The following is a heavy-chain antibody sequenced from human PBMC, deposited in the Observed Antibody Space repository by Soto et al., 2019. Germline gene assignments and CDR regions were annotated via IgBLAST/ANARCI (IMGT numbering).Heavy chain of an antibody. CDR1: GFTLSSYA. V-gene: IGHV3-30-3*01. CDR3: AREWQLVKHGYNCFGMDG. D-gene: IGHD6-6*01. Sequence: PGWSLRLACSASGFTLSSYAMHWVRQAPGQGLEWVAVISYDGSNKYYADSVKGRFTISRDNSKNTLYLQMNSLRAEDTAVYYCAREWQLVKHGYNCFGMDGWAQGTRVTVSS. J-gene: IGHJ6*01. CDR2: ISYDGSNK.